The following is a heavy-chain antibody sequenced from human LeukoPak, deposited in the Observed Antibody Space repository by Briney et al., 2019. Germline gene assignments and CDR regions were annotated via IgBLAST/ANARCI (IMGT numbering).Heavy chain of an antibody. CDR2: IYSGGST. D-gene: IGHD6-19*01. V-gene: IGHV3-66*01. CDR3: AKDRYSSGWYDYFDY. J-gene: IGHJ4*02. CDR1: GFTVSSNY. Sequence: GGSLRLSCAASGFTVSSNYMSWVRQAPGKGLEWVSVIYSGGSTYYADSVKGRFTISRDNSKNTLYLQMNSLRAEDTAVYYCAKDRYSSGWYDYFDYWGQGTLVTVSS.